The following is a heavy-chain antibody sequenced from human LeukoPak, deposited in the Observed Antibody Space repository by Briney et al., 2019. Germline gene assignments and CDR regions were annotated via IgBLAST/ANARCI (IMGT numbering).Heavy chain of an antibody. Sequence: PSETLSLTCAVYGGSFSGYYWSWIRQPPGKGLEWIGEINHSGSTNYNPSLKSRVTISVDTSKNQFSLKLSSVPAADTAVYYCARGPSRGYSYGTAYYYYYGMDVWGQGTTVTVSS. D-gene: IGHD5-18*01. CDR2: INHSGST. J-gene: IGHJ6*02. CDR1: GGSFSGYY. V-gene: IGHV4-34*01. CDR3: ARGPSRGYSYGTAYYYYYGMDV.